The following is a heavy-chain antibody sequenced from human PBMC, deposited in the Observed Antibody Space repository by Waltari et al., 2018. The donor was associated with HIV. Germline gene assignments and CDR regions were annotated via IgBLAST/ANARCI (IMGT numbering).Heavy chain of an antibody. J-gene: IGHJ6*02. CDR1: GFTVSSNY. D-gene: IGHD4-17*01. CDR2: IYSGGST. V-gene: IGHV3-66*02. CDR3: ARSGDYYYYYGMDV. Sequence: EVQLVESGGGLVQPGGPLRLSCAASGFTVSSNYMSWVRQAPGKGLEWVSVIYSGGSTYYADSVKGRFTISRDNSKNTLYLQMNSLRAEDTAVYYCARSGDYYYYYGMDVWGQGTTVTVSS.